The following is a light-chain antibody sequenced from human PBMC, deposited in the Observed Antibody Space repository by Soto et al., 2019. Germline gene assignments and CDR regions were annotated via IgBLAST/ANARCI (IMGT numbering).Light chain of an antibody. CDR2: AAF. CDR1: ENVGNW. Sequence: DIQMTQSPSSLSASVGDRITITCRASENVGNWVAWYQQKPGKAPKVLIYAAFTLPRGVPSRFSGSRSGTVFSLTVSSLQPEDFATYYCQQANSFPLSFGGGTKVDI. V-gene: IGKV1D-12*01. J-gene: IGKJ4*01. CDR3: QQANSFPLS.